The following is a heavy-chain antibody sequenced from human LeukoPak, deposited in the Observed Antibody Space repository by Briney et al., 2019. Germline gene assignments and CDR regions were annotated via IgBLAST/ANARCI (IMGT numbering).Heavy chain of an antibody. J-gene: IGHJ3*02. V-gene: IGHV4-30-4*08. CDR2: IYYSGST. CDR1: GGSISSGDYY. CDR3: ARGEVGTFDI. Sequence: SETLSLTCTVSGGSISSGDYYWSWIRQPPGKGLEWIGYIYYSGSTSYNPSLKSRVTILVDTSKNQFSLKLSSMTAADTAVYYCARGEVGTFDIWGQGTMVTVSS.